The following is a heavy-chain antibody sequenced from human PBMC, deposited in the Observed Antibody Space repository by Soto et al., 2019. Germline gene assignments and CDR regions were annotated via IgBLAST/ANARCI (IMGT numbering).Heavy chain of an antibody. J-gene: IGHJ4*02. V-gene: IGHV3-21*01. CDR3: AIHEAGHPIDY. Sequence: PGGSLRLSCAASGFTFSSYSMNWVRQAPGKRLEWVSSTSSSSSYIYYADSVKGRFTISRDNAKNSLYLQMNSLRAEDTAVYYCAIHEAGHPIDYWGQGTLVTVSS. CDR2: TSSSSSYI. CDR1: GFTFSSYS. D-gene: IGHD6-19*01.